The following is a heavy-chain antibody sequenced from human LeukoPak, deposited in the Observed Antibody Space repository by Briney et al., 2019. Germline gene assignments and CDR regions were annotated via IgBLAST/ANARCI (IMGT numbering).Heavy chain of an antibody. CDR3: ARVKGKNHYGGPTPPGNYFDY. D-gene: IGHD4-23*01. J-gene: IGHJ4*02. CDR2: IIPILGIA. CDR1: GGTFSSYA. Sequence: SVKVSCKASGGTFSSYAISWVRQAPGQGLEWMGRIIPILGIANYAQQFQGRVPIIADKSTSTAYMELSSLRSEDTAVYYCARVKGKNHYGGPTPPGNYFDYWGQGTLVTVSS. V-gene: IGHV1-69*04.